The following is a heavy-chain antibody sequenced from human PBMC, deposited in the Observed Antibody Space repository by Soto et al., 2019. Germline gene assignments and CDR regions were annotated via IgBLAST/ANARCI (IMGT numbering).Heavy chain of an antibody. CDR3: TRGEASVVVPGAVETIAVAGGDFFDY. CDR1: GFTFSTYN. D-gene: IGHD6-13*01. V-gene: IGHV3-21*01. CDR2: ISSSSRFI. Sequence: EVQLVESGGGLVKPGGSLRLSCAASGFTFSTYNMNWVRQAPGKGLEWVSSISSSSRFISYADSLKGRFTISRDNAQNAMYLLMNSLRAEDTAVYYCTRGEASVVVPGAVETIAVAGGDFFDYWGQGTLVTVSS. J-gene: IGHJ4*02.